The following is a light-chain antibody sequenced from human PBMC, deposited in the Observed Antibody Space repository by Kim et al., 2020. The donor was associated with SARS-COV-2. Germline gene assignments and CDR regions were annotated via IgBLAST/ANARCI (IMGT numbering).Light chain of an antibody. CDR1: QYITRR. V-gene: IGKV1-5*03. Sequence: ASVGDRVTITCRARQYITRRLAWYQQKPGKAPKVLISKASTLESGVPSTFSGSGSGTDFTLTISSLQPDDFGTYYCQQYDTYPWTFGQGTKVDIK. CDR2: KAS. J-gene: IGKJ1*01. CDR3: QQYDTYPWT.